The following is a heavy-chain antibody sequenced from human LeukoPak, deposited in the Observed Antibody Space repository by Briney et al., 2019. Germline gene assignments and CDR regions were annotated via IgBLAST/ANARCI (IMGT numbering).Heavy chain of an antibody. V-gene: IGHV4-59*01. J-gene: IGHJ4*02. D-gene: IGHD6-13*01. CDR3: ARVNRYCNDY. CDR1: GVSISRYY. Sequence: PSETLSLTCTVSGVSISRYYWSWIRQSPGKGLEWIGNIFYSGSTNYNPPFKSRVTISLDTSKNQFSLNLSSVTAADTAVYYCARVNRYCNDYWGQGTLVTVSS. CDR2: IFYSGST.